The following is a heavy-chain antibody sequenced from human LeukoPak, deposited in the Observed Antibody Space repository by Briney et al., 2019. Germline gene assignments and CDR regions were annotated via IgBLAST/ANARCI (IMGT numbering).Heavy chain of an antibody. Sequence: SETLSLTCAVYGGSFSGYYWSWLRQPPGKGLEWIGEINHSGSTNYNPSLKSRVTISVDTAKNQFSLKLSPVTAADTAVYYCARESSGWYHDAFDIWGQGTMVTVSS. J-gene: IGHJ3*02. V-gene: IGHV4-34*01. CDR2: INHSGST. D-gene: IGHD6-19*01. CDR1: GGSFSGYY. CDR3: ARESSGWYHDAFDI.